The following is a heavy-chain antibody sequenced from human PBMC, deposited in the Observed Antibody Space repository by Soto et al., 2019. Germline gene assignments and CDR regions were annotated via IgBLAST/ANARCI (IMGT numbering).Heavy chain of an antibody. J-gene: IGHJ4*02. V-gene: IGHV3-30*18. CDR2: ISYDGSNK. D-gene: IGHD6-19*01. Sequence: HPGGSLRLSCAASGFSFSSYGMHWVRQAPGRGLEWVALISYDGSNKYSADSVKGRFTISRDNAKNTLYLHMNSLRTEDAAVYYCAKDKRAGQQWLESGFSSAGSDYWGQGTLVTVSS. CDR1: GFSFSSYG. CDR3: AKDKRAGQQWLESGFSSAGSDY.